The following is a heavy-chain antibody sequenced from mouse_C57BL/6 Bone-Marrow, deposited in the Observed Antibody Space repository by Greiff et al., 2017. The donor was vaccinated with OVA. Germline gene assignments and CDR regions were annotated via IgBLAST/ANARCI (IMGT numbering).Heavy chain of an antibody. J-gene: IGHJ3*01. CDR1: GYTFTSYW. CDR2: IDPSDSYT. Sequence: QVHVQQPGAELVKPGASVKLSCKASGYTFTSYWMQWVKQRPGQGLEWIGEIDPSDSYTNYNQKFKGKATLTVDTSSSTAYMQLSSLTSEDSAVYCWARSGYKGFAYWGQGTLVTVSA. V-gene: IGHV1-50*01. CDR3: ARSGYKGFAY. D-gene: IGHD3-1*01.